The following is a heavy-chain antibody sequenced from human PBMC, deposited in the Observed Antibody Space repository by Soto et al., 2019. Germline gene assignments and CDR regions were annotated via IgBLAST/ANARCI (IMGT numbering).Heavy chain of an antibody. D-gene: IGHD1-7*01. CDR2: IIPIFGTA. J-gene: IGHJ3*02. V-gene: IGHV1-69*13. CDR1: GGTFSSYA. Sequence: SVKVSCKASGGTFSSYAISWVRQAPGQGLEWMGGIIPIFGTANYAQKFQGRVTITADESTSTAYMELSSLRSEDTAVYYCARGGLEELRDAFDIWGQGTMVTVSS. CDR3: ARGGLEELRDAFDI.